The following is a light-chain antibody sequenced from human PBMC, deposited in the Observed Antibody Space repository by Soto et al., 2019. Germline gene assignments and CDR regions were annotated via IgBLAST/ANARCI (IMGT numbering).Light chain of an antibody. V-gene: IGLV2-23*02. CDR1: SSDVGSYNL. CDR3: CSYAGGNSLV. CDR2: EVS. J-gene: IGLJ2*01. Sequence: QSALTQPASVSGSPGQSIAISCTGTSSDVGSYNLVSWYRLHPGKAPKLMIYEVSTRPSGVSNRSSGSKSGNTASLTISGLQAEDEADYYCCSYAGGNSLVFGGGTQLTVL.